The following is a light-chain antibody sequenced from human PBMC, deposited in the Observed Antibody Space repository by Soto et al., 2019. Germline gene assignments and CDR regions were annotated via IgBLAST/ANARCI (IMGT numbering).Light chain of an antibody. CDR3: NSYTTSDSYG. V-gene: IGLV2-14*03. CDR1: SSDVGRYDY. Sequence: QSVLSQPASVSGSPGQSITISCTGSSSDVGRYDYVSWYQQHPDKAPKLMIFDVNNRPSGVSNRFSGSKSGNTASLTISGLQAEDEADYYCNSYTTSDSYGFGTGTEVTVL. J-gene: IGLJ1*01. CDR2: DVN.